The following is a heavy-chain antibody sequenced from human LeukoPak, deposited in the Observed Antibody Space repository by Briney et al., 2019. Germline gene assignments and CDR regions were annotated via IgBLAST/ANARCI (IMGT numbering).Heavy chain of an antibody. D-gene: IGHD4-17*01. CDR2: IRSKSNNYAT. Sequence: GGSLRLSCAASGFSFSASAVHWVRQASGKGLEWVGRIRSKSNNYATAYTASVNGRFTISRDDSKNTAYLQMNTLKTEDTAVYYCTRVYGDYVPFDYWGQGTLVTVSS. V-gene: IGHV3-73*01. J-gene: IGHJ4*02. CDR1: GFSFSASA. CDR3: TRVYGDYVPFDY.